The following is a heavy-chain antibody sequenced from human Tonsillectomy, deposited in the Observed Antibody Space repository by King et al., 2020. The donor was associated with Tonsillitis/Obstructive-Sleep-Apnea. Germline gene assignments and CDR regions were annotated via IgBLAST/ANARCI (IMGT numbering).Heavy chain of an antibody. CDR1: GFTLSNAW. Sequence: VQLVESGGGLLKPGGSLRLSCAAAGFTLSNAWMSWGRQAPGRGREWVGHIKSKTDGGTTDYAAPVKGRFTISRDDSKNTLYLQMNSLKTEDTAVYFCTTGGWYWGQGTLVTVSS. CDR3: TTGGWY. CDR2: IKSKTDGGTT. D-gene: IGHD6-19*01. J-gene: IGHJ4*02. V-gene: IGHV3-15*01.